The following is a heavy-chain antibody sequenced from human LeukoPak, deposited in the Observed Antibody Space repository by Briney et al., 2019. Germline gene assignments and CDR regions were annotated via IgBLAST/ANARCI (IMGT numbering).Heavy chain of an antibody. CDR2: ISTYNGNT. CDR3: ARVLRYDFWSAYYFDY. Sequence: GASVKVSCKASGYTFNSYDISWVRHAPGQGLEWMAWISTYNGNTNYAQKVQGRATMTTDTSTSTAYMELRSLRSDDTAVYYCARVLRYDFWSAYYFDYWGQGTLVTVSS. V-gene: IGHV1-18*01. J-gene: IGHJ4*02. CDR1: GYTFNSYD. D-gene: IGHD3-3*01.